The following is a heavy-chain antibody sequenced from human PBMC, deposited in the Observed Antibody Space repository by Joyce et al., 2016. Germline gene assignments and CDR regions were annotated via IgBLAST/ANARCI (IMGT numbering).Heavy chain of an antibody. CDR3: ATSRGHLEY. D-gene: IGHD6-25*01. V-gene: IGHV3-48*02. CDR1: GFTFSIYS. Sequence: EVQLVESGGGLVQPGGSLRLSCAASGFTFSIYSMNWVRQAPGKGLEWISYITSSSTTLLCTDSVKGRFTISRDDAKNSLYLQMNSLRDEDTAVYYCATSRGHLEYWGQGTLVTVSS. CDR2: ITSSSTTL. J-gene: IGHJ4*02.